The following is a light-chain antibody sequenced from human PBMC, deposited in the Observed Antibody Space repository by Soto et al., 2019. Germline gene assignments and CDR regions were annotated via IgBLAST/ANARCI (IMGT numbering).Light chain of an antibody. CDR1: SSNIGNNY. J-gene: IGLJ3*02. CDR3: GTWDSSLSAGV. Sequence: QSVLTQPPSVSAAPGQKVTISCSGSSSNIGNNYVSWYQQLPGTAPKLLIYDNNQRPSGIPDRFSGSKSGTSATLGITGLQTGDEADYYCGTWDSSLSAGVFGGGIKVTVL. CDR2: DNN. V-gene: IGLV1-51*01.